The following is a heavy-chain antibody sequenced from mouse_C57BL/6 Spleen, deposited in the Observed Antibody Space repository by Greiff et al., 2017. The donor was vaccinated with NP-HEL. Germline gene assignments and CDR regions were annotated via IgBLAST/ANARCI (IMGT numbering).Heavy chain of an antibody. J-gene: IGHJ2*01. CDR2: INPSTGGT. Sequence: VQLKESGPELVKPGASVKISCKASGYSFTGYYMNWVKQSPEKSLEWIGEINPSTGGTTYNQKFKAKATLTVDKSSSTAYMQLKSLTSEESAVYYCAREVSMVTKYYFDYWGQGTTLTVSS. CDR1: GYSFTGYY. D-gene: IGHD2-1*01. V-gene: IGHV1-42*01. CDR3: AREVSMVTKYYFDY.